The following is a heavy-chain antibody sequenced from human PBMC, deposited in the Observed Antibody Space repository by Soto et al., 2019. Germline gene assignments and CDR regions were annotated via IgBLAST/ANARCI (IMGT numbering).Heavy chain of an antibody. J-gene: IGHJ4*01. CDR3: ARGKEGIVVVTTAGQLEV. CDR2: ISYDGSNK. Sequence: QVQLVESGGGVVQPGRSLRLSCAASGFTFSSYAMHWVRQATGKGLEWVAVISYDGSNKYYADSVKGRFTISRDNSKNTLYLQMNSLRAEDTAVYYCARGKEGIVVVTTAGQLEVWGQGTLVTVSS. V-gene: IGHV3-30-3*01. D-gene: IGHD3-22*01. CDR1: GFTFSSYA.